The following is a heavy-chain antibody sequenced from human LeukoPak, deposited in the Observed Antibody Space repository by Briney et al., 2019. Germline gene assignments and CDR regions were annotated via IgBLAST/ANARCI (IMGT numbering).Heavy chain of an antibody. D-gene: IGHD3-22*01. Sequence: SETLSLTCTVSGGSISSSSYYWGWIRQPPGKGLEWIGSIYYSGSTYYNPSLKSRVTISVDTSKNQFPLKLSAVTAADPVVYFCARLANPYYYDSSGYPAFDIWGQGTMVTVSS. J-gene: IGHJ3*02. CDR2: IYYSGST. CDR3: ARLANPYYYDSSGYPAFDI. V-gene: IGHV4-39*01. CDR1: GGSISSSSYY.